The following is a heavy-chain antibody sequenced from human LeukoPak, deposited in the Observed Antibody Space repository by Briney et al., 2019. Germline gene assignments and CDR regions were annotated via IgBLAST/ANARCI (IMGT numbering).Heavy chain of an antibody. J-gene: IGHJ4*02. V-gene: IGHV3-23*01. CDR2: LSGSDGST. D-gene: IGHD2-8*02. CDR3: ARNDWRYFFDY. CDR1: GFTFSSYA. Sequence: GGSLRLSCAASGFTFSSYAMSWVRQAPGKGLEWVSALSGSDGSTYYADSVKGRFTISRDNSKNTLYLQMNSLRPEDTALYYCARNDWRYFFDYWGQGTLVTVSS.